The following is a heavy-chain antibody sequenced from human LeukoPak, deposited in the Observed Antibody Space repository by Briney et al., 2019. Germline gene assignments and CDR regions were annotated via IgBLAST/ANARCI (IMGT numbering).Heavy chain of an antibody. Sequence: GLSGNLDCPGSGYSFPSYCIGWVGPTTRQGMGWMGFLSLVDSDTRYSRSFQGQVTISADKSISTAYVQWSSLKASDTAMYYCARHLSAGWLQLDPEVDFDIWGQGTMVTVSS. D-gene: IGHD5-24*01. CDR3: ARHLSAGWLQLDPEVDFDI. J-gene: IGHJ3*02. CDR2: LSLVDSDT. V-gene: IGHV5-51*01. CDR1: GYSFPSYC.